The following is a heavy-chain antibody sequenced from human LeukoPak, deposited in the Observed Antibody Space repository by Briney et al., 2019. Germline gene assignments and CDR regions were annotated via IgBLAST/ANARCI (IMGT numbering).Heavy chain of an antibody. V-gene: IGHV4-34*01. CDR3: ARARRLGEMSPGTVDY. CDR1: GGSFSGYY. D-gene: IGHD3-16*01. Sequence: PSETLSLTCAVYGGSFSGYYWSWIRQPPGKGLEWIGEINHSGSTNYNPSLKSRVTISVDTSKNQFSLKLSSVTAADTAVYYCARARRLGEMSPGTVDYWGQGTLVTVSS. CDR2: INHSGST. J-gene: IGHJ4*02.